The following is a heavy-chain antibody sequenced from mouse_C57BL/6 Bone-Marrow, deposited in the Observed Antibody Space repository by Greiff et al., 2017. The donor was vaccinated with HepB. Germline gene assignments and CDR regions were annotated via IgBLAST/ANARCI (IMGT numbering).Heavy chain of an antibody. CDR3: ARLAYYFDY. V-gene: IGHV1-50*01. CDR1: GYTFTSYW. CDR2: IDPSDSYT. J-gene: IGHJ2*01. Sequence: QVHVKQSGAELVKPGASVKLSCKASGYTFTSYWMQWVKQRPGQGLEWIGEIDPSDSYTNYNQKFKGKATLTVDTSSSTAYMQLSSLTSEDSAVYYCARLAYYFDYWGQGTTLTVSS.